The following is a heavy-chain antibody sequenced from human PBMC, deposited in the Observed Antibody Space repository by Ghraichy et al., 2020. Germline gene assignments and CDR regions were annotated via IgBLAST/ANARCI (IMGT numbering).Heavy chain of an antibody. CDR2: MHYSGST. CDR3: AGAFTVIRYFDL. D-gene: IGHD4-23*01. V-gene: IGHV4-39*01. Sequence: SETLSLTCTVSGGSISSSNYYWGWIRQPPGKGLEWIGSMHYSGSTYYNPSLKSRVTMSADTSKNQFYLRLNSVTAADTAVYYCAGAFTVIRYFDLLGRGTLVTVSS. CDR1: GGSISSSNYY. J-gene: IGHJ2*01.